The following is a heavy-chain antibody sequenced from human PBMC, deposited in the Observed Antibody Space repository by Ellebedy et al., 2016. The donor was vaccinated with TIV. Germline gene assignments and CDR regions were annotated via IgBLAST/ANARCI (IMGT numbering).Heavy chain of an antibody. CDR2: ISGDGRTT. CDR3: ARARTAHSGVWYFDY. D-gene: IGHD2-21*01. J-gene: IGHJ4*02. Sequence: PGGSLRLSCGASGFIFKNFLMYWVRQAPGKGPEWVSRISGDGRTTNYADSVKGRFTISRDNAQNSLYLQMSSLRAEDTAVYYCARARTAHSGVWYFDYWGQGTLVTVSS. CDR1: GFIFKNFL. V-gene: IGHV3-74*01.